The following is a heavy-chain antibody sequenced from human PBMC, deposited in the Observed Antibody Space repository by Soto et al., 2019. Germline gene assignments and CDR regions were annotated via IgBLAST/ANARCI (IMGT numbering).Heavy chain of an antibody. CDR3: ARSGYGDYDFGY. CDR2: IYHSGST. D-gene: IGHD4-17*01. J-gene: IGHJ4*02. CDR1: GCSITSGGYY. Sequence: TLSLSCTVSGCSITSGGYYWSCLPQHPGKGLGLIGYIYHSGSTYYNPSVKRRVTISVDTTNNQFSLKLNSVTVADTAVYYGARSGYGDYDFGYWGQGTLVTVSS. V-gene: IGHV4-31*03.